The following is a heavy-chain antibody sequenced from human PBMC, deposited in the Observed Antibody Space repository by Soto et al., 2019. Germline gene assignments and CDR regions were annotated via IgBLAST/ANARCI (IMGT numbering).Heavy chain of an antibody. CDR2: ISGSGGTT. CDR3: AREGDSSTWYVSTSDYCAMDV. CDR1: GFTFSTYA. J-gene: IGHJ6*02. D-gene: IGHD6-13*01. V-gene: IGHV3-23*01. Sequence: EVQLLESGGGLVQPGGSLRLSCAASGFTFSTYAMSWVRQAPGKGLEWVSTISGSGGTTYYADSVKGRFTISRDNSKNTLYVQMNGLRAEDTAIYYCAREGDSSTWYVSTSDYCAMDVWGQGTTVTVSS.